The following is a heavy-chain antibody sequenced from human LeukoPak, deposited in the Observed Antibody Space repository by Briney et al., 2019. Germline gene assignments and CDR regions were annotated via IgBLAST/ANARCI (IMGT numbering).Heavy chain of an antibody. CDR3: ARDIQGYLDY. CDR1: GGSNSSYY. J-gene: IGHJ4*02. V-gene: IGHV4-59*01. Sequence: SETLSLTCTVSGGSNSSYYWSWIRQPPGKGLEWIGYIYYSGSTNYNPSLKSRVTISVDTSKNQFSLKLSSVTAADTAVYYCARDIQGYLDYWGQGTLVTVSS. CDR2: IYYSGST.